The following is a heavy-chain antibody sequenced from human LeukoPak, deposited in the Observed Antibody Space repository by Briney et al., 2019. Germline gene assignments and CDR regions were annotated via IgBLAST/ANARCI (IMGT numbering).Heavy chain of an antibody. V-gene: IGHV3-21*01. Sequence: PVGSLRLSCAASGFTFSSYGMHWVRQAPGKGLEWVSSISSSSSYIYYADSVKGRFTISRDNAKNSLYLQMNSLRAEDTAVYHCARVRTLRIAAAGTVDYWGQGTLVTVSS. CDR3: ARVRTLRIAAAGTVDY. J-gene: IGHJ4*02. CDR1: GFTFSSYG. D-gene: IGHD6-13*01. CDR2: ISSSSSYI.